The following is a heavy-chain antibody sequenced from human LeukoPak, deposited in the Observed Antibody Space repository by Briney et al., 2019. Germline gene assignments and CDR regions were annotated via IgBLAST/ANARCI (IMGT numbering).Heavy chain of an antibody. D-gene: IGHD2-2*01. CDR1: GYSISTGYY. V-gene: IGHV4-38-2*02. J-gene: IGHJ6*03. CDR3: ARLGGGYCSSTSCYFYGAYGYYYYMDV. CDR2: INHSGST. Sequence: PSETLSLTCTVSGYSISTGYYWSWIRQPPGKGLEWIGEINHSGSTNYNPSLKSRVTISVDTSKNQFSLKLSSVTAADTAVYYCARLGGGYCSSTSCYFYGAYGYYYYMDVWGKGTTVTVSS.